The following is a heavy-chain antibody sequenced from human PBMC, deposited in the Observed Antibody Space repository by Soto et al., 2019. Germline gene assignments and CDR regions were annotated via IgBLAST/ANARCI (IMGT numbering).Heavy chain of an antibody. V-gene: IGHV3-30*18. CDR3: AKGPRLFDI. CDR1: GFTFSSYG. Sequence: GGSLRLSCAASGFTFSSYGMHWVRQAPGKGLEWVAVISYDGDNKYYADSVKGRFTISRDNSKNTLYLQMNSLRAEDTAVYYCAKGPRLFDIWGKGTMVTVSS. CDR2: ISYDGDNK. J-gene: IGHJ3*02.